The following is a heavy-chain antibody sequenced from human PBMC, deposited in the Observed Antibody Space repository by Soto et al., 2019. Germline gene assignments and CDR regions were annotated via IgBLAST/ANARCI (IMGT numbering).Heavy chain of an antibody. CDR2: IYHSGST. Sequence: PSETLSLTCAVSGGSISSGGYSWSWIRQPPGKGLEWIGYIYHSGSTYYNPSLKSRVTISVDRSKNQFSLKLSSVTAADTAVYYCARAGGYCISTSCSYYYYGMDVWGQGTTVTVSS. CDR1: GGSISSGGYS. CDR3: ARAGGYCISTSCSYYYYGMDV. V-gene: IGHV4-30-2*01. J-gene: IGHJ6*02. D-gene: IGHD2-2*01.